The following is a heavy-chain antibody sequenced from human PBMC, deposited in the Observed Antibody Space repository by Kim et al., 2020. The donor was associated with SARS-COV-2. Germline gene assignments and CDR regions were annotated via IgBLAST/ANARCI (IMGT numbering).Heavy chain of an antibody. CDR3: AGWLQPGPWFDP. J-gene: IGHJ5*02. Sequence: GGSLRLSCTASGFTFRASWIHWVRQSPEKGLVWVSRINGDGTTTIYADSVKGRFTVSRDNAKNTVYLQMNSLRVEDTAVYFCAGWLQPGPWFDPWGQGTLVTVSS. V-gene: IGHV3-74*01. D-gene: IGHD3-10*01. CDR1: GFTFRASW. CDR2: INGDGTTT.